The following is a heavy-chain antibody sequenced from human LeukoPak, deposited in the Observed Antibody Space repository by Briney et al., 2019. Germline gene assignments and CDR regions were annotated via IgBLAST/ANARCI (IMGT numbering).Heavy chain of an antibody. CDR3: AKKPATIKFPFDI. V-gene: IGHV3-23*01. Sequence: PGGSLRLSCVGSGFSFSTYDIGWVRQTPGKGLEWVSAISTTGDYTEDADSVKGRFTISRDNSQNTLFLQMHSLRAEDTAVYYCAKKPATIKFPFDIWGQGTLVTVSP. J-gene: IGHJ4*02. CDR2: ISTTGDYT. CDR1: GFSFSTYD. D-gene: IGHD5-24*01.